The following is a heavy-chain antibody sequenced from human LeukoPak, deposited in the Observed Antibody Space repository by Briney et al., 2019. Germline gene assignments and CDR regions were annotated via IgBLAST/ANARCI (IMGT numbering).Heavy chain of an antibody. CDR3: ARGPHSGYDYGYYYYYMDV. CDR1: GYTFTSYD. V-gene: IGHV1-8*01. J-gene: IGHJ6*03. D-gene: IGHD5-12*01. CDR2: MNPNSGNT. Sequence: VSVKVSCKASGYTFTSYDINWVRQATGQGLEWMGWMNPNSGNTGYAQKFQGRVTMTRNTSISTAYMELSSLRSEDTAVYYCARGPHSGYDYGYYYYYMDVWGKGTTVTVSS.